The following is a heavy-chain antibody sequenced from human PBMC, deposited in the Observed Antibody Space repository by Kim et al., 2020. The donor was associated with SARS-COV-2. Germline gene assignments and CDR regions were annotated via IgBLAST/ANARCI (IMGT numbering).Heavy chain of an antibody. CDR1: GFSFSSYA. J-gene: IGHJ4*02. CDR3: AKDSRGYIYGYFDS. CDR2: ISSSGGST. Sequence: GGSLRLSCAASGFSFSSYAMSWVRQAPGKGLEWVSAISSSGGSTGYADSVKGRFTISRDNSKNTLSLQVISLRAEDTAIYYCAKDSRGYIYGYFDSWGQGTLVTVSS. D-gene: IGHD5-18*01. V-gene: IGHV3-23*01.